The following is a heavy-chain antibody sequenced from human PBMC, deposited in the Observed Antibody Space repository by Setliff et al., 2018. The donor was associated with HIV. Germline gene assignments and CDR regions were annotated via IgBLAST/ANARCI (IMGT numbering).Heavy chain of an antibody. CDR3: ARQVGSQYSYWAYYFDS. J-gene: IGHJ4*02. CDR2: VYHGGRT. D-gene: IGHD5-18*01. CDR1: GYSISSDYY. Sequence: SETLSLTCTVSGYSISSDYYWGWIRQSPGKGLVWIGSVYHGGRTYHSPSLESRVTLSLDTSRNLFSLRLASVTAADTAVYYCARQVGSQYSYWAYYFDSWGQGALVTVSS. V-gene: IGHV4-38-2*02.